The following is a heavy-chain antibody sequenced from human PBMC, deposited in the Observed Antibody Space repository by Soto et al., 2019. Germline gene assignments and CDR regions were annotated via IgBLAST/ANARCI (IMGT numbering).Heavy chain of an antibody. CDR2: IYSGGST. CDR1: GFTVSSNY. J-gene: IGHJ5*02. D-gene: IGHD3-22*01. CDR3: ARMGDSSGSSGWFDP. V-gene: IGHV3-66*01. Sequence: EVQLVESGGGLVQPGGSLRLSCAASGFTVSSNYMSWVRQAPGKGLEWVSVIYSGGSTYYADSVKGRFTISRDNSKNTLYLQMNSLRAEDTAVYYCARMGDSSGSSGWFDPWGQGTLVTVSS.